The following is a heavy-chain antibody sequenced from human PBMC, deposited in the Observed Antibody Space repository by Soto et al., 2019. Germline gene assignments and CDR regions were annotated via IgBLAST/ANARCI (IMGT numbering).Heavy chain of an antibody. D-gene: IGHD3-3*01. V-gene: IGHV4-30-4*01. CDR3: ARGLSADKIDF. J-gene: IGHJ4*02. CDR1: GGSVSSGGYF. CDR2: IYNSGST. Sequence: PSETLSLTCTVSGGSVSSGGYFWSWIRQPPGEGLEWIGHIYNSGSTYSNPSLRGRVTISVDTSKSQFSLKLSSVTAADTAVYYCARGLSADKIDFWGQGTLVTVSS.